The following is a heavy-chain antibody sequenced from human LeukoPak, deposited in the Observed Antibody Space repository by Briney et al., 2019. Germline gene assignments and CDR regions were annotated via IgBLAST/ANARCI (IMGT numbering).Heavy chain of an antibody. CDR1: GFTFDDYA. CDR3: AGDPDP. J-gene: IGHJ5*02. CDR2: ISWNSGSI. Sequence: GRSLRLSCAASGFTFDDYAMHWVRQAPGKGLEWVSGISWNSGSIGYADSVKGRFTISRDNAKNSLYLQMNSLRAEDTAVYYCAGDPDPWGQGTLVTVSS. V-gene: IGHV3-9*01.